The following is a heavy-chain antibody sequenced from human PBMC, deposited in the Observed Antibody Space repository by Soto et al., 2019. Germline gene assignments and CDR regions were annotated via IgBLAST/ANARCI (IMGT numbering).Heavy chain of an antibody. D-gene: IGHD3-3*01. Sequence: LRLSCAASGFRFTTYDMNWVRQAPGKGLEWISYISSSSRTIYYADSVKGRFTISRDNAKNSLYLQMNSLRAEDTAVYYCARDLYDLCMDVWGQGTTVTRLL. CDR3: ARDLYDLCMDV. V-gene: IGHV3-48*01. J-gene: IGHJ6*02. CDR1: GFRFTTYD. CDR2: ISSSSRTI.